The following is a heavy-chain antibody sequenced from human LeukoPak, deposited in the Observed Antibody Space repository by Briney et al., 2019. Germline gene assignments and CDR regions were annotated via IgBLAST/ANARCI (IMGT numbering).Heavy chain of an antibody. V-gene: IGHV3-13*01. CDR3: ARYSSSWYGFDY. D-gene: IGHD6-13*01. Sequence: GGSLRLSCAASGFTFSSYDMHWVRQATGKGLERVSAIGTAGDTYYPGSVKGRFTISRENAKNSLYLQMNSLRAGDTAVYYCARYSSSWYGFDYWGQGTLVTVSS. CDR1: GFTFSSYD. J-gene: IGHJ4*02. CDR2: IGTAGDT.